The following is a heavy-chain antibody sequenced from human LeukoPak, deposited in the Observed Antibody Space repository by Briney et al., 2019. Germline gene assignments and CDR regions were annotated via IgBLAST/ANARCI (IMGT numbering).Heavy chain of an antibody. CDR1: GFTYSSYG. D-gene: IGHD1-26*01. V-gene: IGHV3-30*18. J-gene: IGHJ4*02. CDR2: ISYDGSNK. Sequence: GRSLRLSWAASGFTYSSYGMHWVRQAPGKGLEWVAVISYDGSNKYYADSVKGRFTISRDNSKNTLYLQMNSLRAEDTAVYYCAKAMWESGDYYFDYWGQGTLVTVSS. CDR3: AKAMWESGDYYFDY.